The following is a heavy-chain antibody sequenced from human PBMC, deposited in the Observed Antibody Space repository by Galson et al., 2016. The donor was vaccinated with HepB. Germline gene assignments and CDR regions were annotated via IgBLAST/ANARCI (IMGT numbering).Heavy chain of an antibody. CDR2: IYSSGGR. D-gene: IGHD2-21*01. CDR3: VRRTYDGPPDH. J-gene: IGHJ5*02. CDR1: GFSLATSGVG. V-gene: IGHV2-5*01. Sequence: PALVKPTQNLTLTCSFSGFSLATSGVGVGWIRQPPGKGLDWLGLIYSSGGRRFGPGLEDRITISKDISKNQVVITMSNMDPVDTATYFCVRRTYDGPPDHWGPGILVTVSS.